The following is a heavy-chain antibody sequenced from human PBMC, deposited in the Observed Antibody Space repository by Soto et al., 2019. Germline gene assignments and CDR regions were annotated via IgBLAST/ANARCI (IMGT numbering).Heavy chain of an antibody. CDR1: GDSITSYY. CDR3: ARALEIGSGPFDA. D-gene: IGHD2-2*03. CDR2: IYYSGST. Sequence: QVQLQESGPGLVKPSETLSLTCTISGDSITSYYWSWIRQPPGKALEWIGYIYYSGSTDNNPSLKSRVTLSLDPARKQFSLNLTSVTAADTAVYYCARALEIGSGPFDAWGEGTMVAVSA. J-gene: IGHJ3*01. V-gene: IGHV4-59*01.